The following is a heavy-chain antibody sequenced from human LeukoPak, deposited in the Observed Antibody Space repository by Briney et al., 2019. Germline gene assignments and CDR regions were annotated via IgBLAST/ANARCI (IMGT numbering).Heavy chain of an antibody. CDR1: GGTFSSYA. CDR2: IIPIFGTA. CDR3: ARDPYYYLPQTNWFDP. Sequence: GASVKVSCKASGGTFSSYAISWVRQAPGQGLEWMGGIIPIFGTANYAQKFQGGVTITADKSTSTAYMELSSLRSEDTAVYYCARDPYYYLPQTNWFDPWGQGTLVTVSS. D-gene: IGHD3-22*01. J-gene: IGHJ5*02. V-gene: IGHV1-69*06.